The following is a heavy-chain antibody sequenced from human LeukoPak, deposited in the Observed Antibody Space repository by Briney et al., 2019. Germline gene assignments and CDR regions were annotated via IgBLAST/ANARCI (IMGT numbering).Heavy chain of an antibody. CDR1: GGSFSGYY. CDR2: INHSGST. D-gene: IGHD3-3*01. CDR3: ARVTVLRFLEWLFREHYFDY. Sequence: PSETLSLTCAVYGGSFSGYYWSWIRQPPGKGLEWIEEINHSGSTNYNPSLKSRVTISVDTSKNQFSLKLSSVTAADTAVYYCARVTVLRFLEWLFREHYFDYWGQGTLVTVSS. V-gene: IGHV4-34*01. J-gene: IGHJ4*02.